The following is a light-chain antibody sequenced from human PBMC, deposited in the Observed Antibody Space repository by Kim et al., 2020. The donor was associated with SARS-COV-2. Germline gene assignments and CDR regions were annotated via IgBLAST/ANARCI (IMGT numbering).Light chain of an antibody. CDR1: QSLLLSDGETY. V-gene: IGKV2-29*02. J-gene: IGKJ5*01. CDR2: GIS. CDR3: MQGMQFPIT. Sequence: DIALTQTPLSLSVTPGQPASISCRSSQSLLLSDGETYLYWYLQRPGQSPQLLIHGISSRFSGMPDRFSASGSRTDFTLKISRVETEDVGLYYCMQGMQFPITFGQGTRLEIK.